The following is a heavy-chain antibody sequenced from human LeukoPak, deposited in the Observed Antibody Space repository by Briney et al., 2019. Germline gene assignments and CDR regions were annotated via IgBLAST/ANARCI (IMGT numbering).Heavy chain of an antibody. Sequence: PGGSLRLSCAASGFTFSSYAMHWVRQAPGKGLEWVSSISSSSSYIYYADSVKGRFTISRDNAKNSLYLQMNSLRAEDTAVYYCARDSSGYYPKPFDYWGQGTLVTVSS. CDR1: GFTFSSYA. J-gene: IGHJ4*02. CDR3: ARDSSGYYPKPFDY. D-gene: IGHD3-22*01. V-gene: IGHV3-21*01. CDR2: ISSSSSYI.